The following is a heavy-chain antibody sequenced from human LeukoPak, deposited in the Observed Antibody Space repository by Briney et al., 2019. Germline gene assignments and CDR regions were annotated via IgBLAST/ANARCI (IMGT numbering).Heavy chain of an antibody. D-gene: IGHD3-16*01. CDR2: IYYSGST. CDR3: AREGAPRAFDI. V-gene: IGHV4-59*01. Sequence: PSETLSLTCTVSGGSISSYYWSWIRQPPGKGLEWIGYIYYSGSTNYNPSLKSRVTISVDTSKNQFSLKLGSVTAADTAVYYCAREGAPRAFDIWGQGTMVTVSS. J-gene: IGHJ3*02. CDR1: GGSISSYY.